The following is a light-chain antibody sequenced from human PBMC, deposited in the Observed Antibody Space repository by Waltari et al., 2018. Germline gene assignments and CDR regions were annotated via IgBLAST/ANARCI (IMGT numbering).Light chain of an antibody. CDR1: RANLGRNY. CDR3: ASWDESHYV. CDR2: RNH. Sequence: QSVLTQPPSASATPGQRVTISRSGRRANLGRNYLDWYQQPPGTAPKLLIYRNHGRPSRVPDRFSASKYGTSASLVISELRSEDEGIYYCASWDESHYVFGPGTTVTVL. V-gene: IGLV1-47*01. J-gene: IGLJ1*01.